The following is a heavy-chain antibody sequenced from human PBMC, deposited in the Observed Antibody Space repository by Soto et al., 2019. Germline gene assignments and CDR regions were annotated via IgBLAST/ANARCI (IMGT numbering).Heavy chain of an antibody. Sequence: QVQLVQSGAEVKKPGSSVKVSCKASRGTFSSYTISWVRQAPGQGLEWMGRIIPILGIANYAQKFQGRVTITADKSTSTAYMELSSLRSEDTAVYYCARGQGFGEPHFDYWGQGTLVTVSS. CDR2: IIPILGIA. D-gene: IGHD3-10*01. CDR3: ARGQGFGEPHFDY. CDR1: RGTFSSYT. J-gene: IGHJ4*02. V-gene: IGHV1-69*02.